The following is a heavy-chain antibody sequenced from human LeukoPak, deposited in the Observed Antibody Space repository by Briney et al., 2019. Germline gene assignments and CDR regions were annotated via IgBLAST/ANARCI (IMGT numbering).Heavy chain of an antibody. D-gene: IGHD3-22*01. V-gene: IGHV3-66*04. Sequence: GGSLRLSCAASGFTVSSNYMSWVRQAPGKGLDWVSVIYSGGTTYYADSVKGRFTISRDNSKNTLYLQMNSLRAEDTAVYYCARRFGDSSGYYYIDYWGQGTLVTVSS. CDR3: ARRFGDSSGYYYIDY. CDR1: GFTVSSNY. J-gene: IGHJ4*02. CDR2: IYSGGTT.